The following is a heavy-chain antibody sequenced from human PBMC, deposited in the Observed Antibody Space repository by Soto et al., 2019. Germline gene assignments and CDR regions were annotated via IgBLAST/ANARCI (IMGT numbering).Heavy chain of an antibody. Sequence: GESLKISCKVSGYRFTTYWIAWVRQMPGKGLEWMGIIHPGDSDTRYSPSFQGQVTISADKSVGTAFLQWGRLKASDTATYYCARQEQLSPYYYDMDVWGQGTTVPVSS. D-gene: IGHD1-1*01. J-gene: IGHJ6*02. CDR3: ARQEQLSPYYYDMDV. V-gene: IGHV5-51*01. CDR2: IHPGDSDT. CDR1: GYRFTTYW.